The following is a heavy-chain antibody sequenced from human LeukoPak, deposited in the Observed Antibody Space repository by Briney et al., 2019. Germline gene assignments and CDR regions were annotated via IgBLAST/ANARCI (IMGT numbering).Heavy chain of an antibody. J-gene: IGHJ5*02. V-gene: IGHV4-61*02. CDR2: IYTSGST. CDR3: ARDWITMVRGVMGFDP. Sequence: KPSETLSLTCTVSGGSISSSSYYWSWIRQPAGKGLEWIGRIYTSGSTNYNPSLKSRVTMSVDTSKNQFSLKLSSVTAADTAVYYCARDWITMVRGVMGFDPWGQGTLVTVSS. D-gene: IGHD3-10*01. CDR1: GGSISSSSYY.